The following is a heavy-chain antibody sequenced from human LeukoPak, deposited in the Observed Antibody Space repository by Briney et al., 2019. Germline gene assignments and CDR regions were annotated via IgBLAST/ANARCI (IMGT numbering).Heavy chain of an antibody. CDR2: FYSGGST. D-gene: IGHD6-13*01. V-gene: IGHV3-66*01. CDR1: GFTVSDNY. CDR3: ASSSWSSEYFHY. Sequence: QPGGSLRLSCAASGFTVSDNYMSWVRQAPGEGLEWVSVFYSGGSTRYADSVKGRFTISRDNSKNTLYLQLNSLRAEDTAVYFCASSSWSSEYFHYWGQGTLVTVSS. J-gene: IGHJ1*01.